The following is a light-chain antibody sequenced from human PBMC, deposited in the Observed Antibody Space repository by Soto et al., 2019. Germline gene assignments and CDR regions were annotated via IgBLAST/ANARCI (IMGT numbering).Light chain of an antibody. V-gene: IGKV3-20*01. CDR3: QQFSSYPLT. CDR1: QSVSSSY. Sequence: EIVLTQSPGTLSLSPGEIATLSCRASQSVSSSYLAWYQQKPGQAPRLLIYDASSRATGIPDRFSGGGSGTDFTLTISRLEPEDVAVYYCQQFSSYPLTFGGGTKVDIK. CDR2: DAS. J-gene: IGKJ4*01.